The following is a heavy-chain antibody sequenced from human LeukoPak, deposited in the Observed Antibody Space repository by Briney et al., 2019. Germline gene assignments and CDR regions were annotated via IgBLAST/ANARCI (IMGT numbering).Heavy chain of an antibody. D-gene: IGHD3-3*01. CDR2: IYSGGST. V-gene: IGHV3-53*01. Sequence: GGSLRLSCAASGITVSSNYMSWVRQAPGKGLEWVSVIYSGGSTYYADSVKGRFTISRDNSKNTLYLQMNSLRAEDTAVYYCARGGDFWSGYTHFDYWGQGTLVTVSS. J-gene: IGHJ4*02. CDR1: GITVSSNY. CDR3: ARGGDFWSGYTHFDY.